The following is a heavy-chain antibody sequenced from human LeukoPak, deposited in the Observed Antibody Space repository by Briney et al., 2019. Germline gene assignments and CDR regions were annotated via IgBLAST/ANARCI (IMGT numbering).Heavy chain of an antibody. CDR1: GFTVSSNY. CDR3: AGGGSYYFDY. Sequence: GGSLRLSCAVSGFTVSSNYMTWVRQAPGKGLEWVSVIYSGGSTYHADSVKGRFTTSRDNSKNTLYLQMNGLRAEDTAVSYFAGGGSYYFDYWGQGPLVTVSS. V-gene: IGHV3-66*02. CDR2: IYSGGST. D-gene: IGHD1-26*01. J-gene: IGHJ4*02.